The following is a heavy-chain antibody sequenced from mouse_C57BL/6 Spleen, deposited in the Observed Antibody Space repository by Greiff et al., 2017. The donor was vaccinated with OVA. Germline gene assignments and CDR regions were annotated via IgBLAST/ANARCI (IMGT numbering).Heavy chain of an antibody. D-gene: IGHD2-10*01. CDR3: ARSYYGKGYYAMDY. J-gene: IGHJ4*01. CDR1: GYTFTSYT. Sequence: VQLQQSGAELARPGASVKMSCKASGYTFTSYTMHWVKQRPGQGLEWIGYINPSSGYTKYNQKFKDKATLTADKSSSTAYMQLSSLTSEDSAVYYCARSYYGKGYYAMDYWGQGTSVTVSS. V-gene: IGHV1-4*01. CDR2: INPSSGYT.